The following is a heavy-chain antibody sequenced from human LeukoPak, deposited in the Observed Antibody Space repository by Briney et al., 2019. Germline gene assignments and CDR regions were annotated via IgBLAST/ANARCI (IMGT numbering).Heavy chain of an antibody. V-gene: IGHV3-21*01. CDR1: GFTLGDYN. D-gene: IGHD6-25*01. J-gene: IGHJ6*03. CDR2: ITRSSTYM. Sequence: GGSLRLSCVASGFTLGDYNMNCVRQAPGKGLEWVSAITRSSTYMNYADSLKGRFTISRDNAKNSMYLQMNSLTAEDTAVYFCARDAALLPGKYYYYMDVWGKGTTVIVSS. CDR3: ARDAALLPGKYYYYMDV.